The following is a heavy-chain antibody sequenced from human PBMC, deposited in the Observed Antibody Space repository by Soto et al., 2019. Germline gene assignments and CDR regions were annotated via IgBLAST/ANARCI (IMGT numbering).Heavy chain of an antibody. D-gene: IGHD6-13*01. CDR1: GYTFTSYD. CDR2: MNPNSGNT. V-gene: IGHV1-8*01. J-gene: IGHJ4*02. CDR3: ARGLGEAAADCIDY. Sequence: ASVKVSCKASGYTFTSYDINWVRQATGQGLEWMGWMNPNSGNTGYAQKFQGRVTMTRNTSISTAYMGLSSLRSEDTAVYYCARGLGEAAADCIDYWGQGTLVTSPQ.